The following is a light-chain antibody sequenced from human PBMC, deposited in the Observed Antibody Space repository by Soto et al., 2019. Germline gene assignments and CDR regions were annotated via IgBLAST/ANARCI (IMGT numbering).Light chain of an antibody. Sequence: ILLTHSPGTLSLSPGERATLSCRASQSVSSNYFAWYQQKPGQAPRLLIYGVSSRATGVPARFSGSGSGTEFTLTISSLQSEDFEVYYCQQYNNWPPTFGQGTKVDI. CDR1: QSVSSNY. CDR2: GVS. CDR3: QQYNNWPPT. J-gene: IGKJ1*01. V-gene: IGKV3-15*01.